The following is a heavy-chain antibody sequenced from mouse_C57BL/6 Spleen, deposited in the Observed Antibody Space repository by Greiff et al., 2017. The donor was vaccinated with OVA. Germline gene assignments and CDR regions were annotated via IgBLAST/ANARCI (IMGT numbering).Heavy chain of an antibody. CDR2: IDPSDSDT. V-gene: IGHV1-69*01. CDR3: ARKDYGYDEGFAY. D-gene: IGHD2-2*01. Sequence: VQLQQPGAELVMPGASVKLSCKASGYTFTSYWMHWVKQRPGQGLEWIGEIDPSDSDTNYNQKFKGKSTLTVDKSSSTAYMQLSSLTSEDSAVYYCARKDYGYDEGFAYWGQGTLVTVSA. CDR1: GYTFTSYW. J-gene: IGHJ3*01.